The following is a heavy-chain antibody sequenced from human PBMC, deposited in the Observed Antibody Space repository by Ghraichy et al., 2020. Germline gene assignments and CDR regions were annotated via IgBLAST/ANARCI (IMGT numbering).Heavy chain of an antibody. V-gene: IGHV5-51*01. Sequence: GTLNISCKGSGYSFTSYWIGWVRQMPGKGLEWMGIIYPGDSDTRYSPSFQGQVTISADKSISTAYLQWSSLKASDTAMYYCARPDTAMVTSALDIWGQGTMVTVSS. CDR2: IYPGDSDT. CDR3: ARPDTAMVTSALDI. D-gene: IGHD5-18*01. CDR1: GYSFTSYW. J-gene: IGHJ3*02.